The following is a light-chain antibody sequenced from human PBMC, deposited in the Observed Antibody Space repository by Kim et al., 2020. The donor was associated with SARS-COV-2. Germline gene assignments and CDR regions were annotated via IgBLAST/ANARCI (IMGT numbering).Light chain of an antibody. CDR3: QQYYNWPPIT. CDR2: GAS. J-gene: IGKJ5*01. Sequence: SPGERATLSCRASQSVSSNLAWYQQKPGQAPRLLIYGASTRATGIPARFSGSESGTEFTLTISTLQSEDSAVYYCQQYYNWPPITFGQGTRLEIK. V-gene: IGKV3-15*01. CDR1: QSVSSN.